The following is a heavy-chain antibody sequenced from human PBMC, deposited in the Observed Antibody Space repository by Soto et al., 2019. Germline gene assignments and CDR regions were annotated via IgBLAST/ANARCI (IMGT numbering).Heavy chain of an antibody. Sequence: GALLLSCAASGCSFSNYGMHWVRQAPGKGLEWVAGLSYEGNDKDYADSVKGRLTISRDNSKNTVNLQMNSLRVEDTAVYYCERGKGNNWKYMWFESWGQGTLVTVYS. CDR2: LSYEGNDK. D-gene: IGHD1-7*01. V-gene: IGHV3-30*03. CDR3: ERGKGNNWKYMWFES. CDR1: GCSFSNYG. J-gene: IGHJ5*01.